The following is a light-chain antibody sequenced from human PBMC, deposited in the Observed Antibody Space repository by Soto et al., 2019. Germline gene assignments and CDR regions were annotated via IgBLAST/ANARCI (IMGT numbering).Light chain of an antibody. V-gene: IGKV2-30*02. J-gene: IGKJ2*01. Sequence: DALMTQSPLSLPFTPGQRASISCRSSQSLAHSNGNTYLNWFHQRPGQSPRRLIYKVSSRDSGVPDRFSGSGSGTEFTLEISRVEAEDVGVYYCMQATHWPYTFGQGTKVDI. CDR2: KVS. CDR3: MQATHWPYT. CDR1: QSLAHSNGNTY.